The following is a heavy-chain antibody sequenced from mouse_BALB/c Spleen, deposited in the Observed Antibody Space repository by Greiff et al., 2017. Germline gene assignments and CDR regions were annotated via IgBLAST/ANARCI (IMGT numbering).Heavy chain of an antibody. V-gene: IGHV1-9*01. J-gene: IGHJ4*01. CDR3: ASLYGNYSDYYAMDY. CDR1: GYTFSSYW. Sequence: QVQLQQSGAELMKPGASVKISCKATGYTFSSYWIEWVKQRPGHGLEWIGEILPGSGSTNYNEKFKGKATFTADTSSNTAYMQLSSLTSEDSAVYYCASLYGNYSDYYAMDYWGQGTSVTVSS. CDR2: ILPGSGST. D-gene: IGHD2-10*02.